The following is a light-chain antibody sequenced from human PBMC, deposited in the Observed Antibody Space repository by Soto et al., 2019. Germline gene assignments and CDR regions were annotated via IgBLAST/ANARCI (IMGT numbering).Light chain of an antibody. V-gene: IGKV1D-13*01. CDR2: DAS. Sequence: IQLTQSPSSLSASVGDRVTITCRAGQDISSALAWYQQKPGKAPKLLLYDASSLDAGVPSRFSGSGSGTDFTLSINSLRPEDFATYYCQQVNDFPLTFGGGTTVQIK. CDR3: QQVNDFPLT. CDR1: QDISSA. J-gene: IGKJ4*01.